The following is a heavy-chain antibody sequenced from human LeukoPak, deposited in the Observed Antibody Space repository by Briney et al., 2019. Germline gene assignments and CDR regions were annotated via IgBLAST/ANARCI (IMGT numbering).Heavy chain of an antibody. J-gene: IGHJ4*02. Sequence: GGSLRLSCAASGFTLHDHAMHWIRQPPGPGKGLEWVSGITWNSDRIDHADSVKGRFTISRDNAKNSLYLQMNSLRPEDTALYYCIKDIKAGGLDYWGQGTLVTVSS. V-gene: IGHV3-9*01. CDR1: GFTLHDHA. CDR2: ITWNSDRI. CDR3: IKDIKAGGLDY. D-gene: IGHD3-10*01.